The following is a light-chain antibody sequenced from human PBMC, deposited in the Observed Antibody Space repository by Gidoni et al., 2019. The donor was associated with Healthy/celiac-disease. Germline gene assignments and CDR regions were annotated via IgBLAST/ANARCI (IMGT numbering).Light chain of an antibody. CDR3: QQYDNLPLT. CDR2: DAS. J-gene: IGKJ4*01. Sequence: DIQMTQSPSSLSASVGDRVTITCRSQRAKLLIYDASNLETGVPSRFSGSGSGTDFTFTISSLQPEDIATYYCQQYDNLPLTFGGGTRVEIK. V-gene: IGKV1-33*01.